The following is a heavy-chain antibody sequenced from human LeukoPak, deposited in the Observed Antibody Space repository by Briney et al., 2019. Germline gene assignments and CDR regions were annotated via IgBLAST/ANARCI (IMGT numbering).Heavy chain of an antibody. CDR2: ISYDGSKK. D-gene: IGHD4-11*01. Sequence: GGSRRLSCEASGFTFGSFAMHWVRQAPGKGREWVEVISYDGSKKYYADSMKARFTTSRDKSKKTLYLQMNSLRTEHTAVYFCARWGNDYSQFDSWGQGTLVTVSS. CDR1: GFTFGSFA. V-gene: IGHV3-30*04. CDR3: ARWGNDYSQFDS. J-gene: IGHJ4*02.